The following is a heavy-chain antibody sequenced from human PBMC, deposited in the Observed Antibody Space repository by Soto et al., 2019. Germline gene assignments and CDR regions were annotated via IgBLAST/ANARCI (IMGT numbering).Heavy chain of an antibody. CDR1: GYSIASGYY. D-gene: IGHD3-22*01. Sequence: PSETLSLTCAVSGYSIASGYYWAWIRQSPGKGLEWIGYVSYSGNINYSPSLKSRVTISVDTSKNQFSLNLTSVTAADTAVYYCARGSSGYFPTLFWFWGQGPLVIVSS. CDR2: VSYSGNI. J-gene: IGHJ4*01. CDR3: ARGSSGYFPTLFWF. V-gene: IGHV4-59*13.